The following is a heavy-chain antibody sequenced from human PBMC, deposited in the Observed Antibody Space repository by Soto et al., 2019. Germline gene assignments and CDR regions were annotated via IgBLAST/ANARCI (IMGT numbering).Heavy chain of an antibody. CDR1: GGSFSGYY. V-gene: IGHV4-34*01. Sequence: SETLSLTCAVYGGSFSGYYWSWIRQPPGKGLEWIGEINHSGSTNYNPSLKSRVTISVDTSKSQFSLKLSSVTAADTAVYYCARVRTRPHYDFWSGYSQGGYNCFDPWGQRTLVTVSS. D-gene: IGHD3-3*01. CDR3: ARVRTRPHYDFWSGYSQGGYNCFDP. J-gene: IGHJ5*02. CDR2: INHSGST.